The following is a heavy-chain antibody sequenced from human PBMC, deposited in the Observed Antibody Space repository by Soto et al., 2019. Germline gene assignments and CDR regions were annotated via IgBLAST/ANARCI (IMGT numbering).Heavy chain of an antibody. J-gene: IGHJ4*02. V-gene: IGHV5-51*01. Sequence: PGESLKISCKGSGYSFTSYWIGWVRQMPGKGLEWMGIIYPGDSDTRYSPSFRGQITISADRSITTAYLQWSGLKASDTGMYYCARLSSCSNGVCYKFDYWGPGTLVTVSS. CDR1: GYSFTSYW. CDR3: ARLSSCSNGVCYKFDY. CDR2: IYPGDSDT. D-gene: IGHD2-8*01.